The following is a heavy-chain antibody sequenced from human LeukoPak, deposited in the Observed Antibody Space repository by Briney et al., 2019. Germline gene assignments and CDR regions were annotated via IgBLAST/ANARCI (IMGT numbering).Heavy chain of an antibody. J-gene: IGHJ3*02. CDR2: ISSSSSSYI. CDR1: GFTFSSYS. Sequence: GGSLRLSCAASGFTFSSYSMNWVRQAPGKGLEWVSSISSSSSSYIYYADSVKGRFTISRDNAKNSLYLQMNSLRAEDTAVYYCARESMRITMVRGAFDIWGQGTMVTVSS. V-gene: IGHV3-21*01. CDR3: ARESMRITMVRGAFDI. D-gene: IGHD3-10*01.